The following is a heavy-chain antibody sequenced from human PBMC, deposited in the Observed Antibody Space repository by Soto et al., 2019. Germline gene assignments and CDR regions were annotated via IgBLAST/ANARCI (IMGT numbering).Heavy chain of an antibody. CDR2: IKQDGSQK. CDR3: ARGQSGYAEAGY. Sequence: EVQLMESGGGLVQPGGSLRLSCAASGFTFSGYWMSWVRQAPGKGLEWVANIKQDGSQKYYVDSVRGRFTISRDNAENSLYLQMNSLRAEDTAVYYCARGQSGYAEAGYWGQGTLVTVSS. J-gene: IGHJ4*02. CDR1: GFTFSGYW. V-gene: IGHV3-7*01. D-gene: IGHD5-12*01.